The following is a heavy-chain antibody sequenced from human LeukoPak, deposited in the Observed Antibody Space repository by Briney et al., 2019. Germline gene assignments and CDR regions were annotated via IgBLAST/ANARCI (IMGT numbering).Heavy chain of an antibody. J-gene: IGHJ3*02. CDR3: ARIRDGYNDAYDI. V-gene: IGHV1-46*01. CDR2: INPGGGNT. Sequence: ASVKVSCKASGYTFTNYYIHWVRQAPGQGLEWMGLINPGGGNTNYAQNFQGRVTMTRATSASTVYMELRSLSSEDTAISYCARIRDGYNDAYDIWGQGTVVTVPS. D-gene: IGHD5-24*01. CDR1: GYTFTNYY.